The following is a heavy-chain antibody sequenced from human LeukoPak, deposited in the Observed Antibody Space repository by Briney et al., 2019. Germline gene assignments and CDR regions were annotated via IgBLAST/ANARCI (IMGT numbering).Heavy chain of an antibody. Sequence: PSETLSLTCTVSGGSISSSSYYWGWIRQPPGKGLEWIGSIYYSGSTYYNPSLKSRVTISVDTSKNQFSLKLSSVTAADTAVYYCARVRMLGRGAFDIWGQGTMVTVSS. CDR1: GGSISSSSYY. CDR2: IYYSGST. J-gene: IGHJ3*02. D-gene: IGHD1-14*01. CDR3: ARVRMLGRGAFDI. V-gene: IGHV4-39*01.